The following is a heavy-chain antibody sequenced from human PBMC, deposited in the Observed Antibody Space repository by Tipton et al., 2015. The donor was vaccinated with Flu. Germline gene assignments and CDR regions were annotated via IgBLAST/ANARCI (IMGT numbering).Heavy chain of an antibody. J-gene: IGHJ4*02. Sequence: LRLSCTVSGGSISSFYWSWIRQPAGKGLEWIGRIYASGSTSYNPSLKSRVTMSVDTSKNQFSLKLSSVTAADTAAYYCARGSGSGTYMIFYFWGQGTLVTVSS. CDR1: GGSISSFY. CDR2: IYASGST. D-gene: IGHD3-10*01. V-gene: IGHV4-4*07. CDR3: ARGSGSGTYMIFYF.